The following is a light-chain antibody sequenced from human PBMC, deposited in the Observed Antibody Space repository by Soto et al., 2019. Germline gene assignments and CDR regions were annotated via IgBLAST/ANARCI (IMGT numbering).Light chain of an antibody. CDR3: QQSCSSPWT. CDR2: GAS. J-gene: IGKJ1*01. Sequence: EIVLTQSPGTLSLSPGERATLSCRASQSVSRNYLVWYQQKPGQAPRLLIYGASSRATGIPDRFSGSGSGTDFTLTISKLEPEDFAVYYCQQSCSSPWTFGQGTKVEIK. CDR1: QSVSRNY. V-gene: IGKV3-20*01.